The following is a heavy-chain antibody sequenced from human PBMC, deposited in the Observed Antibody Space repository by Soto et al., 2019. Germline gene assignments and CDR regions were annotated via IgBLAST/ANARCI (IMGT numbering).Heavy chain of an antibody. V-gene: IGHV1-18*04. CDR1: GYSFTRYD. CDR2: ISGDNGKT. D-gene: IGHD1-26*01. Sequence: QVQLVQSGAEVKKPGASVKVSCKASGYSFTRYDIIWVRQAPGQGLELMGWISGDNGKTKYAQNIQGRVTMTTDTSTNTGYMELRNLRSDDTAVYYCARWISGEYSDWIDPWGQGTLVTVSS. J-gene: IGHJ5*02. CDR3: ARWISGEYSDWIDP.